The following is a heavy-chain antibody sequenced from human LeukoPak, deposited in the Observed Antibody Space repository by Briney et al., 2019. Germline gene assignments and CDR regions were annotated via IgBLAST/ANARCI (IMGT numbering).Heavy chain of an antibody. CDR1: GYTFTGYY. D-gene: IGHD4-17*01. CDR3: ATVPTVTSY. CDR2: FDPEDGET. J-gene: IGHJ4*02. V-gene: IGHV1-24*01. Sequence: ASVKVSCKASGYTFTGYYMHWVRQAPGQGLEWMGGFDPEDGETIYAQKFQGRVTMTEDTSTDTAYMELSSLRSEDTAVYYCATVPTVTSYWGQGTLVTVSS.